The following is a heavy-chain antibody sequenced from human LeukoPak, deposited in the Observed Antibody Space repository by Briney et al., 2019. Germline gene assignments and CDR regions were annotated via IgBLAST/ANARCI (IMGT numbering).Heavy chain of an antibody. J-gene: IGHJ5*02. Sequence: SETLSLTCAVSGGSISSGGYSWSWIRQPPGKGLEWIGYIYHSGSTYYNPSLKSRVTISVDKSKNQFSLKLSSVTAADTAVYYCARANVGGIVVVPTAIRDVWFDPWGQGTLVTVSS. CDR3: ARANVGGIVVVPTAIRDVWFDP. V-gene: IGHV4-30-2*01. D-gene: IGHD2-2*02. CDR2: IYHSGST. CDR1: GGSISSGGYS.